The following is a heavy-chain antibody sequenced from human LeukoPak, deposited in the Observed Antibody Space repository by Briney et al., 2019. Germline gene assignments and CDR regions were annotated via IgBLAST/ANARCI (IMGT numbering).Heavy chain of an antibody. CDR3: ARGPDIVVIPIVDDSFGL. Sequence: GGSLRLSCVASGFTFSSYSLNWVRRAPGKGLEWVSSIGSNSKYIYYADSVKGRFTSSRDNAKNSLSLQMLSLRAEDTAVYYCARGPDIVVIPIVDDSFGLWGQGTVVTVSS. CDR1: GFTFSSYS. CDR2: IGSNSKYI. V-gene: IGHV3-21*01. J-gene: IGHJ3*01. D-gene: IGHD2-2*01.